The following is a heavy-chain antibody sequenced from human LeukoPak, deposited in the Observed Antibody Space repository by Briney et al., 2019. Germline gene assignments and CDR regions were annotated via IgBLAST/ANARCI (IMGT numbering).Heavy chain of an antibody. CDR2: SYYSGST. D-gene: IGHD5-18*01. CDR3: ARDHTSPTHSSLDY. V-gene: IGHV4-30-4*08. J-gene: IGHJ4*02. CDR1: GGSISSGDYY. Sequence: SETLSLTCTVSGGSISSGDYYWSWIRQPPGKGLEWIGYSYYSGSTYYNPSLKSRVTMSVDTSKNQFSLKLSSVTAADTAVYYCARDHTSPTHSSLDYWGQGTLVTVSS.